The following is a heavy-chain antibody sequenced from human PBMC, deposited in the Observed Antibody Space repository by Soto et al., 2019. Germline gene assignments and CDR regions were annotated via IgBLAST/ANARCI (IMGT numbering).Heavy chain of an antibody. J-gene: IGHJ6*02. CDR1: GGTFSSYA. CDR2: IIPIFGTA. V-gene: IGHV1-69*01. Sequence: KVSCKASGGTFSSYAISWVRQAPGQGLEWMGGIIPIFGTANYAQKFQGRVTITADESTSTAYMELSSLRSEDTAVYYCARVKGNRGYYYYGMDVWGQGTTVTVSS. D-gene: IGHD3-10*01. CDR3: ARVKGNRGYYYYGMDV.